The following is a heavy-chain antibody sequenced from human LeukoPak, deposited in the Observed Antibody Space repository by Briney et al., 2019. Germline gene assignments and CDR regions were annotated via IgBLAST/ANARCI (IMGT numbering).Heavy chain of an antibody. J-gene: IGHJ4*02. D-gene: IGHD1-1*01. CDR2: ISGSGGST. Sequence: GGSLRLSCAASGFTFSSYGMSWVRQAPGKGLEWVSAISGSGGSTYYADSVKGRFTISRDNSKNTLSLQMNSLRAEDTAIYYCAKASNTWNYFDYWGQGTLVTVSS. CDR1: GFTFSSYG. V-gene: IGHV3-23*01. CDR3: AKASNTWNYFDY.